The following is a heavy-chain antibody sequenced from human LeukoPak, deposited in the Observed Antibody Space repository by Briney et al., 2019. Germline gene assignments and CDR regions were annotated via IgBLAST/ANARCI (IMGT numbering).Heavy chain of an antibody. J-gene: IGHJ4*02. CDR3: AKDYAPSYYYDSSGYYFPFDY. D-gene: IGHD3-22*01. CDR2: IYSGGST. V-gene: IGHV3-53*01. Sequence: GGSLRLSCAASEFSVGSNYMTWVRQAPGKGLEWVSLIYSGGSTFYADSVKGRFTISRDNSRNTLYLQMNSLRAEDTAVYYCAKDYAPSYYYDSSGYYFPFDYWGQGTLVTVSS. CDR1: EFSVGSNY.